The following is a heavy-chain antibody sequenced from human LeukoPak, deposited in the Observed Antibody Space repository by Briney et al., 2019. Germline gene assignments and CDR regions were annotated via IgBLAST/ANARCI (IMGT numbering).Heavy chain of an antibody. J-gene: IGHJ1*01. V-gene: IGHV1-3*04. CDR1: GYTFTNYG. Sequence: ASVKVSCKTSGYTFTNYGMHWVRQAPRQSLEWMGWINTGNGNTKSSQKFQDRVALTRDTSASTAYMELNSLSSEDTAVYYCARVPLHDANGRYYPHWGQGTLVTVSS. CDR2: INTGNGNT. CDR3: ARVPLHDANGRYYPH. D-gene: IGHD4/OR15-4a*01.